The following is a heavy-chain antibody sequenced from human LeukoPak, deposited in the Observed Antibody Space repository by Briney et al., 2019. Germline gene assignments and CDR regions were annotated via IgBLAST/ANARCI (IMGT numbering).Heavy chain of an antibody. CDR1: GYTFNGYY. V-gene: IGHV1-2*02. J-gene: IGHJ4*02. CDR2: INPNSGGT. CDR3: ARGGSGTPRPNFDH. Sequence: ASVKVSCKASGYTFNGYYMHWLRQAPGQGLEWMGLINPNSGGTKYAQKFQGRVTMTWDTSISTAYMELSSLRSDDTAVYYCARGGSGTPRPNFDHWGQGNLVTVSS. D-gene: IGHD1-26*01.